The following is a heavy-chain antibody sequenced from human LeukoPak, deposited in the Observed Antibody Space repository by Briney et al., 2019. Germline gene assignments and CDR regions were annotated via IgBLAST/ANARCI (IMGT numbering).Heavy chain of an antibody. Sequence: ASVKVSCEASGYTFTGYYMHWVRQAPGQGLEWMGWINPNSGGTNYAQKFQGWVTMTRDTSISTAYMELSRLRSDDTAVYYCARTSMAAAALFEVWGQGTLVTVSS. CDR2: INPNSGGT. CDR3: ARTSMAAAALFEV. D-gene: IGHD6-13*01. J-gene: IGHJ4*02. V-gene: IGHV1-2*04. CDR1: GYTFTGYY.